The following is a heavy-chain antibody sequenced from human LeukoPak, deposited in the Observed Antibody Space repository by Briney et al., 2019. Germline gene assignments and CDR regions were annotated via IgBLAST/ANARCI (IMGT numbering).Heavy chain of an antibody. CDR3: ARGAYDSSGQFDY. Sequence: GASLRLSYAASGFTFSDYSMNWVRQAPGKGLEWVSYISTHSNYIYYADSVKGRFTISRDNAKNSLYLQMNSLRAEDTAVYYCARGAYDSSGQFDYWGQGTLVTVSS. CDR2: ISTHSNYI. V-gene: IGHV3-21*01. J-gene: IGHJ4*02. D-gene: IGHD3-22*01. CDR1: GFTFSDYS.